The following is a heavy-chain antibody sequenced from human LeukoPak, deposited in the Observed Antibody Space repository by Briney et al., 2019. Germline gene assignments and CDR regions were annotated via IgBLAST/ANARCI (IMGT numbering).Heavy chain of an antibody. J-gene: IGHJ3*02. CDR2: IYYSGST. Sequence: SETLSLTCTVSGGSISSSSYYWGWIRQPPGKGLEWIGSIYYSGSTYYNPSLKSRVTISVDTSKNQFSLKLSSVTAADTAVYYGGGEGSWGTYAFDIWGQGTMVTVSS. D-gene: IGHD1-26*01. CDR3: GGEGSWGTYAFDI. CDR1: GGSISSSSYY. V-gene: IGHV4-39*07.